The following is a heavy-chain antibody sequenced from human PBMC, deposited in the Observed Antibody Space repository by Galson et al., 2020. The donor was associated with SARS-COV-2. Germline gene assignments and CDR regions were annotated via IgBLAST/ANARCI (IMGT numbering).Heavy chain of an antibody. CDR3: ARASDQGYYLDY. CDR2: VNHDTGGA. D-gene: IGHD2-15*01. Sequence: ASVKVSCQPSGYSFNDFFIHWVRQAPGRGLEWMGRVNHDTGGAIYAQDFQGRVTMSSDTSISAAYMDLTRLTSDDTAVYFCARASDQGYYLDYWGHGTLVSVSS. J-gene: IGHJ4*01. CDR1: GYSFNDFF. V-gene: IGHV1-2*06.